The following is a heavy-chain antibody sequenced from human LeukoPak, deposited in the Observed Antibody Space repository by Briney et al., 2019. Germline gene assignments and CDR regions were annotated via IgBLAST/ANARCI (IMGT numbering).Heavy chain of an antibody. CDR2: ISGTGGAT. J-gene: IGHJ5*01. D-gene: IGHD2-21*01. CDR1: GFSFGNYG. V-gene: IGHV3-23*01. CDR3: VKDPRDTYGTNWFVS. Sequence: GGSLRLSCVASGFSFGNYGMSWVRQAPGKGLQWVSQISGTGGATWYAGFARDRFTISRDNSKKTLYLQMSGLRVGDTAMYYCVKDPRDTYGTNWFVSWGQGTLLIVSS.